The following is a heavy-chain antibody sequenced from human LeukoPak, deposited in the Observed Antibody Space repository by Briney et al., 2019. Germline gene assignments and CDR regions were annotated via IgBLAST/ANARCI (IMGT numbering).Heavy chain of an antibody. CDR2: VSGSGGTT. CDR1: GFTFSSYA. D-gene: IGHD3-10*01. Sequence: GGSLRLSCAASGFTFSSYAMSWVRQAPGKGLEWVSDVSGSGGTTYYADSVKGRFTISRDNSKNTLNLQMNSLRAEDTAVYYCAIWGFGAPLDYWGQGTLVTVSS. J-gene: IGHJ4*02. CDR3: AIWGFGAPLDY. V-gene: IGHV3-23*01.